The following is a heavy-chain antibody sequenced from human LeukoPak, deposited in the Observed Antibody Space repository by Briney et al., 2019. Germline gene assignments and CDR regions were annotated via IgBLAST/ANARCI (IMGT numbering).Heavy chain of an antibody. CDR2: IRYDGSNK. Sequence: PGGSLRLSCAASGFTFSTYGMHWVRQAPGKGLEWVAFIRYDGSNKYYADSVKGRFTISRDSSKNTLYLQMNSLRVEDTAVYYCAKDYNILTGYYVNWFDPWGQGTLVTVSS. CDR1: GFTFSTYG. V-gene: IGHV3-30*02. CDR3: AKDYNILTGYYVNWFDP. J-gene: IGHJ5*02. D-gene: IGHD3-9*01.